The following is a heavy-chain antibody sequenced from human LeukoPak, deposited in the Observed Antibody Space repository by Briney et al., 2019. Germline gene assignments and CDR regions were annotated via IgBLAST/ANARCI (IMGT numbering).Heavy chain of an antibody. CDR3: ARMVVIKSYDY. V-gene: IGHV4-34*01. J-gene: IGHJ4*02. Sequence: SETLSLTCAVYGGPFSGYYWSWIRQPPGKGLEWIGEINHSGSTNYNPSLKSRVTISVDTSKNQFSLKLSSVTAADTAVYYCARMVVIKSYDYWGQGTLVTVSS. D-gene: IGHD3-22*01. CDR2: INHSGST. CDR1: GGPFSGYY.